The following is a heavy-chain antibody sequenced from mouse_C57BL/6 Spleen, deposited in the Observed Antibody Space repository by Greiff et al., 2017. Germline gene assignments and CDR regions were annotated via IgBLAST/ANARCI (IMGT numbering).Heavy chain of an antibody. CDR3: ARGGDQNYFDY. CDR1: GYTFTSYW. J-gene: IGHJ2*01. CDR2: IDPSDSYT. V-gene: IGHV1-50*01. Sequence: VQLQQPGAELVKPGASVKLSCKASGYTFTSYWMQWVKQRPGQGLEWIGEIDPSDSYTNYNQQFKGKATLTVDTSSSTAYMQLSSLPSEDSAVYCCARGGDQNYFDYWGQGTTLTVSS.